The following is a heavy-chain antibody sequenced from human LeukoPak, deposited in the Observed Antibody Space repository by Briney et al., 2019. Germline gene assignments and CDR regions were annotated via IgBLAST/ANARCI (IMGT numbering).Heavy chain of an antibody. CDR2: ISSSSSTI. Sequence: GGSLRLSCAASGFTLSDYSMNWVRQAPGKGLEWVSYISSSSSTIYYAGSVKGRFTISRDNAKNSLYLQMNSLRDEDTAVYYCARDYLSGFDYWGQGTLVTVSS. J-gene: IGHJ4*02. V-gene: IGHV3-48*02. CDR3: ARDYLSGFDY. D-gene: IGHD3-16*02. CDR1: GFTLSDYS.